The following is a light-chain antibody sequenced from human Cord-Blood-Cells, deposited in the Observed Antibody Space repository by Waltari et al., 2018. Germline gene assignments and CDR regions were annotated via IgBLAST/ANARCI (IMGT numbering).Light chain of an antibody. CDR3: QQYDNLPFT. CDR2: DAS. CDR1: QDISNY. Sequence: DIQMTQYPSSLSASVGDRVTITCQASQDISNYLNWYQQKPGKAPKLLIYDASNLETGVPSMFSGSGSGTDFTFTISSLQPEDIATYYCQQYDNLPFTFGPGTKVDIK. V-gene: IGKV1-33*01. J-gene: IGKJ3*01.